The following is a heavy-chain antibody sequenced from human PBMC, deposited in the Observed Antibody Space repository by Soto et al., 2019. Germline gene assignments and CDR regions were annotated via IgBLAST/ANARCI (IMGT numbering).Heavy chain of an antibody. CDR1: GFTFSNSW. V-gene: IGHV3-74*01. CDR3: ARWAGWFDP. J-gene: IGHJ5*02. CDR2: INGDGSST. Sequence: EVQLVESGGGLVQPGGSLRLSCAASGFTFSNSWMHWVRQAPGKGLVWVSRINGDGSSTTYADSVKGRFTISSDNSNNTLYLQMTSLRVEDTAVHYCARWAGWFDPWGQGTLVIVSS.